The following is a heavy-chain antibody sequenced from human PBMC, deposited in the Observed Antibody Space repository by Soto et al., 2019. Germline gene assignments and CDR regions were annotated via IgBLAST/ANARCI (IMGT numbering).Heavy chain of an antibody. CDR2: IYAAGGSK. V-gene: IGHV3-23*01. CDR3: AKDPAGGLSGSYFDY. CDR1: GFVFSNYA. Sequence: EVQLLESGGGLVQPGGSLRLSCAASGFVFSNYAMFWFRQAPGRGLEWVSTIYAAGGSKYYAGSVKGRFTVSRDNSRDTLFLQMDSLRVEDTAIYFCAKDPAGGLSGSYFDYWGQGTLVTVSS. J-gene: IGHJ4*02. D-gene: IGHD1-26*01.